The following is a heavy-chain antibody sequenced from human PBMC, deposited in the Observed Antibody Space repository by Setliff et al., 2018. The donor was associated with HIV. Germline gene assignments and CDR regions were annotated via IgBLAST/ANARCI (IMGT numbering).Heavy chain of an antibody. D-gene: IGHD3-16*01. V-gene: IGHV4-39*01. CDR2: IYYHGST. J-gene: IGHJ4*02. CDR1: GGSISSTNYF. CDR3: VNPSGAMGDFDS. Sequence: TLSLPCTVSGGSISSTNYFWGWIRQPPGKGLEWIGTIYYHGSTYYNPSLKSRVTISIDTSKNQFSLQLTSVTAADTAVYYCVNPSGAMGDFDSWGQGTLVTVSS.